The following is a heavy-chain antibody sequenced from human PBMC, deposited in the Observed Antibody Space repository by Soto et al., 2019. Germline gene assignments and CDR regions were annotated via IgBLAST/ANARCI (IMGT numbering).Heavy chain of an antibody. CDR1: GFTFSSYS. D-gene: IGHD4-17*01. CDR2: INSGATQI. Sequence: EVQLVESGGGLVKPGGSLRLTCEVSGFTFSSYSMHWVRQAPGKGLEWVSSINSGATQIYYADSVKGRFSISRDTVKRSLFLQINSLRAEDTPVYFCARGSTTVTYLGFDHWGQGTLLSVS. J-gene: IGHJ4*02. CDR3: ARGSTTVTYLGFDH. V-gene: IGHV3-21*04.